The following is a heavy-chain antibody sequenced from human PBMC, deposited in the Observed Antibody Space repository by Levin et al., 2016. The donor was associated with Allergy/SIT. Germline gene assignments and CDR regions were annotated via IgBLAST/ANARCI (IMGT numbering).Heavy chain of an antibody. J-gene: IGHJ4*02. CDR1: GFTFSSYS. V-gene: IGHV3-21*01. Sequence: ETLSLTCAASGFTFSSYSMNWVRQAPGKGLEWVSSISSSSSYIYYADSVKGRFTISRDNAKNSLYLQMNSLRAEDTAVYYCARGFYYDSSGYYWFDYWGQGTLVTVSS. D-gene: IGHD3-22*01. CDR3: ARGFYYDSSGYYWFDY. CDR2: ISSSSSYI.